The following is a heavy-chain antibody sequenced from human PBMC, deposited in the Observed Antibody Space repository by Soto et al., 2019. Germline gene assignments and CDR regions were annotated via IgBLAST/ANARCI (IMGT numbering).Heavy chain of an antibody. CDR1: GFSLSTSGMC. Sequence: SGPTLVNPTQTLTLTCTFSGFSLSTSGMCVSWIRQPPGKALEWLALIDWDDDKYYSTSLKTRLTICKDTSKNQVVLTMTNMDPVDTATYYCARIRYYYDSSGQTFDYWGQGTLVTVSS. V-gene: IGHV2-70*01. J-gene: IGHJ4*02. D-gene: IGHD3-22*01. CDR3: ARIRYYYDSSGQTFDY. CDR2: IDWDDDK.